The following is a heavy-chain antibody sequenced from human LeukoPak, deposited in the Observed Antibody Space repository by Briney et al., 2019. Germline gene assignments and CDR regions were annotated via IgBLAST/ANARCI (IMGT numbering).Heavy chain of an antibody. CDR3: ARAERYDSSGYPYNWFDP. J-gene: IGHJ5*02. CDR2: IIPIFGTA. Sequence: GASVKVSCKASGGTFSSYAISWVRQAPGQGLEWMGGIIPIFGTANYAQKFQGRVTITTDESTSTAYMELSSLRSEDTAAYYCARAERYDSSGYPYNWFDPWGQGTLVTVSS. D-gene: IGHD3-22*01. CDR1: GGTFSSYA. V-gene: IGHV1-69*05.